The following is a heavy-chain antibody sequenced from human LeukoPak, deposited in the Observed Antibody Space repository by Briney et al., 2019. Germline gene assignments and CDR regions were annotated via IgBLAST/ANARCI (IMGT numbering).Heavy chain of an antibody. V-gene: IGHV5-51*01. CDR2: IYPGDSDT. Sequence: GESLKISRKGSGFSFTSYWIGWVRHMPGKGLEWMGIIYPGDSDTRYSPSFQGQVTISADKSISTAYLQWSSLKASDTAMYYCARLGYNWNDAEYYFDYWGQGTLVTVSS. CDR3: ARLGYNWNDAEYYFDY. D-gene: IGHD1-1*01. J-gene: IGHJ4*02. CDR1: GFSFTSYW.